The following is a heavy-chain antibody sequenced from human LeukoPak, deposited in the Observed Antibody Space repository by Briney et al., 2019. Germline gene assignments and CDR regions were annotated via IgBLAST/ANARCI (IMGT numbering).Heavy chain of an antibody. Sequence: GGSLRLSCAASGFTFNNFAMYWVRHVPTKGLEWVSGINWNSGSTGYAASVKGRFTISRDNAKNSLYLQMNSLRVEDTAFHYCAKRSCSGGRCYFAYWGQGTLVTVSS. CDR2: INWNSGST. J-gene: IGHJ4*02. V-gene: IGHV3-9*01. D-gene: IGHD2-15*01. CDR1: GFTFNNFA. CDR3: AKRSCSGGRCYFAY.